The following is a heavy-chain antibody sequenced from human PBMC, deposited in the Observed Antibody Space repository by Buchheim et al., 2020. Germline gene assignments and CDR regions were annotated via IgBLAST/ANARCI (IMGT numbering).Heavy chain of an antibody. D-gene: IGHD3-10*01. V-gene: IGHV3-30*03. J-gene: IGHJ4*02. Sequence: QVQLVESGGGVVQPGRSLRLSCAASGFTFSSYGMHWVRQAPGKGLEWVAVISYDGSNKYYADSVKGRFTISRDNSKNTLYLQMNSLRAEDTAVYYRARHGSGSYNPDYWGQGTL. CDR2: ISYDGSNK. CDR3: ARHGSGSYNPDY. CDR1: GFTFSSYG.